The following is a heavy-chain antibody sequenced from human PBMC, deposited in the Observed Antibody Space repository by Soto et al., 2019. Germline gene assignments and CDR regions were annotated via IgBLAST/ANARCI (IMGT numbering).Heavy chain of an antibody. CDR2: IYYSGST. Sequence: PSETLSLTWTVAGGSISSSSYYWGWIRQPPGKGLEWIGSIYYSGSTYYNLSLKSRVTISVDTSKNQFSLKLSSVTAADTAVYFCARPPGYCSGDSRRIEYLGQGTLVTVSP. J-gene: IGHJ4*02. CDR1: GGSISSSSYY. D-gene: IGHD2-15*01. CDR3: ARPPGYCSGDSRRIEY. V-gene: IGHV4-39*01.